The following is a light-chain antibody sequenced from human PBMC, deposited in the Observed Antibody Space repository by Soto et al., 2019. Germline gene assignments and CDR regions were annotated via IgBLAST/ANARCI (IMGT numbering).Light chain of an antibody. CDR3: QELKTYPIT. V-gene: IGKV1-9*01. CDR1: HGISSY. Sequence: DIQMTQSPSSLSASVGDRVTITCRASHGISSYLAWYQQKPGKALKLLIYAASTLQSGVPSRFSGSGSGTDFTLTISSLQPEDVATYYCQELKTYPITVGQGTRLENK. CDR2: AAS. J-gene: IGKJ5*01.